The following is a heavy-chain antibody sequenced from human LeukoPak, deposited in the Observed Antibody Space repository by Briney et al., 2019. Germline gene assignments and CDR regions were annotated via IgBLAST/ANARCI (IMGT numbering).Heavy chain of an antibody. D-gene: IGHD1-26*01. Sequence: ASVKVSCKVSGYTLAELSMHWVRQAPGKGLEWMGGFDPEDGETIYAQKFQGRVTMTEDTSTDTAYMELSSLRSEDTAVYYCATGHKNSGSYYGTDYWGQGTLVTVSS. CDR3: ATGHKNSGSYYGTDY. CDR2: FDPEDGET. J-gene: IGHJ4*02. V-gene: IGHV1-24*01. CDR1: GYTLAELS.